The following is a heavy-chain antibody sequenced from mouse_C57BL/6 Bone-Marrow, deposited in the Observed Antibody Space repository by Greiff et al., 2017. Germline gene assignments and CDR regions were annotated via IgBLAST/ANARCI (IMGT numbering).Heavy chain of an antibody. V-gene: IGHV14-1*01. Sequence: VQLQQSGAELVRPGASVKLSCTASGFNIKDYYMHWVKQRPEQGLEWIGRIDPEDGSTEYAPKFQGKATMTADTSSNTAYLQLSSLTSEDTAVYYCTFYYGNYGTVNDVWGTGTTVTVSS. D-gene: IGHD2-1*01. CDR1: GFNIKDYY. J-gene: IGHJ1*03. CDR3: TFYYGNYGTVNDV. CDR2: IDPEDGST.